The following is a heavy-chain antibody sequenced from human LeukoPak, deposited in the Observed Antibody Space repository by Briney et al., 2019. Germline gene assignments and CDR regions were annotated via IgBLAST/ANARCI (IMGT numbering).Heavy chain of an antibody. Sequence: SETLSLTCTVSGGSISSGGYYWSWIRRHPGKGLEWIGYIYYSGSTYYNPSLKSRVTISVDTSKNQFSLKLSSVTAADTAVYYCARVIITHYYGMDVWGQGTTVTVSS. V-gene: IGHV4-31*03. J-gene: IGHJ6*02. D-gene: IGHD3-10*01. CDR3: ARVIITHYYGMDV. CDR2: IYYSGST. CDR1: GGSISSGGYY.